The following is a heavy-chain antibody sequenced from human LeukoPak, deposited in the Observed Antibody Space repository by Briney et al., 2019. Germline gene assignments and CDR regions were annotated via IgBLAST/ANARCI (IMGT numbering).Heavy chain of an antibody. CDR1: GFTFSSYA. V-gene: IGHV3-23*01. CDR2: IRGSGAST. CDR3: AKDSDHGGSGWYWGYYFDC. J-gene: IGHJ4*02. D-gene: IGHD6-19*01. Sequence: GGSLRLSCAASGFTFSSYAMTWVRQAPGKGLEWVSAIRGSGASTYYADSVKGRFTISRDNSKNTLYLQMNNLKAEDTAVYYCAKDSDHGGSGWYWGYYFDCWGQGALVTVSS.